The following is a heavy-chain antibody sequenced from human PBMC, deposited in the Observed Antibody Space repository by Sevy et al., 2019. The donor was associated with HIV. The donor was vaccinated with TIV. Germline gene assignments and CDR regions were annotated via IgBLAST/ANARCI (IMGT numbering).Heavy chain of an antibody. D-gene: IGHD2-15*01. CDR3: AKGLCSGEGCSWDYYYYGLDV. Sequence: GGSLRLSCAASGFIFSSYAMTWVRQAPGKGLEWVSSIGGSGRYTYYVDSVTGRLTISRDNSKNTLYLQMNSLRAEDTAEYYCAKGLCSGEGCSWDYYYYGLDVWGQGTTVTVSS. CDR2: IGGSGRYT. J-gene: IGHJ6*02. V-gene: IGHV3-23*01. CDR1: GFIFSSYA.